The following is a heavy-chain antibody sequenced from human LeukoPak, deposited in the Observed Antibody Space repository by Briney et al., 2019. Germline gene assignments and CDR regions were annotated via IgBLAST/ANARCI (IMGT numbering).Heavy chain of an antibody. CDR1: GGSISSSNW. D-gene: IGHD3-10*01. Sequence: PSGTLSLTCAVSGGSISSSNWWSWVCQPPGKGLEWIGEIYHSGSTYYNPSLKSRVTISVDTSKNQFSLKLSSVTAADTAVYYCARDQERYYGSGSYSYWGQGTLVTVSS. V-gene: IGHV4-4*02. J-gene: IGHJ4*02. CDR2: IYHSGST. CDR3: ARDQERYYGSGSYSY.